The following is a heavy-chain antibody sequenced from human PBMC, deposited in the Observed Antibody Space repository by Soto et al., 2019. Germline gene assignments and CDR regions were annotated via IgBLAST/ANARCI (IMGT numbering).Heavy chain of an antibody. J-gene: IGHJ4*02. V-gene: IGHV1-69*13. CDR2: IIPIFGTT. CDR1: GGTFSSYA. D-gene: IGHD1-26*01. CDR3: ASIVGADDY. Sequence: GASVKVSWKASGGTFSSYAISWVRQAPGQGLEWMGGIIPIFGTTNYAQKFQGRVTITADESTSTAYMELSSLRSEDTAVYYCASIVGADDYWGQGTLVTVSS.